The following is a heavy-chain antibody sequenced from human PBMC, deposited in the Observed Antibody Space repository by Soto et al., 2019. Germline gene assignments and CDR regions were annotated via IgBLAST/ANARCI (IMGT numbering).Heavy chain of an antibody. J-gene: IGHJ6*02. V-gene: IGHV3-30-3*01. CDR2: ISYDGSNK. D-gene: IGHD2-15*01. Sequence: QVQLVESGGGVVQPGRSLRLSCAASGFTFSSYAMHWVRQAPGKGLEWVAVISYDGSNKYYADSMKGRFTISRDNSKNTLYLQMNSLRAEDTAVYYCARGWDCSGGSPVCMDVWGQGTTVTVSS. CDR3: ARGWDCSGGSPVCMDV. CDR1: GFTFSSYA.